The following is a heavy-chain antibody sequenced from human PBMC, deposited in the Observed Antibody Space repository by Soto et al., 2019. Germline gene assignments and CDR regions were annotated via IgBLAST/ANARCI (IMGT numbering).Heavy chain of an antibody. CDR2: VNPSGST. D-gene: IGHD4-17*01. V-gene: IGHV4-34*01. Sequence: LQQRGAGLLKPSETLSLTCAVYGGSFSGYYWSWIRQPPGKGLEWIGEVNPSGSTNYTPSLKSRVTMSGDTPKNQYSLKLTSVTAADTAVYYCARGRDGGAANWGQGTLVTVSS. CDR1: GGSFSGYY. J-gene: IGHJ4*02. CDR3: ARGRDGGAAN.